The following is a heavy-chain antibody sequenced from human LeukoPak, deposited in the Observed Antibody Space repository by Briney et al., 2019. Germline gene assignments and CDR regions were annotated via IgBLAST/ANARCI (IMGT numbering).Heavy chain of an antibody. Sequence: SETLSLTCTVNGGFYSGYFWSWIRQPPGRGLDWIGSSYYSGRTYYNPSLKSQVPISVDTSRTRFSLRLSTVTAASTAVYYRVRPVDYFCGNFDVWGKGTTVTVSS. D-gene: IGHD2/OR15-2a*01. CDR3: VRPVDYFCGNFDV. CDR1: GGFYSGYF. J-gene: IGHJ6*04. CDR2: SYYSGRT. V-gene: IGHV4-34*01.